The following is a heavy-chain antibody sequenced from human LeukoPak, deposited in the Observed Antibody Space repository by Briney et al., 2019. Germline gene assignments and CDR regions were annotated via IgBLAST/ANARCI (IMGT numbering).Heavy chain of an antibody. CDR1: GFTFSSYG. J-gene: IGHJ6*03. D-gene: IGHD6-13*01. CDR3: AKDGMYSSSFLVAGYYYYMDV. V-gene: IGHV3-30*02. CDR2: IRYDGSNK. Sequence: GGSLRLSCAASGFTFSSYGMHWVRQAPGKGLEWVAFIRYDGSNKYFADSVKGRFTISRDNSKNTLYLQMNSLRAEDTAVYYCAKDGMYSSSFLVAGYYYYMDVWGKGTTVTISS.